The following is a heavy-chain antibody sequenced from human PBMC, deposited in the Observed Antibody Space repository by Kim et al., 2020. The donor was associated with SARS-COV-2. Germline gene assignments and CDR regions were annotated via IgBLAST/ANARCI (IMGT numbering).Heavy chain of an antibody. CDR1: GGSISSSSNF. Sequence: SETLSLTCTVSGGSISSSSNFWSWIRQPPGKGLEWIGSIYYSGSTYYNPSLKSRVIISVDMSKNQLSLKLSSVTAADTAVYYCARIGDSSGWPDYWGQGTLVTVSS. CDR2: IYYSGST. V-gene: IGHV4-39*01. D-gene: IGHD6-19*01. J-gene: IGHJ4*02. CDR3: ARIGDSSGWPDY.